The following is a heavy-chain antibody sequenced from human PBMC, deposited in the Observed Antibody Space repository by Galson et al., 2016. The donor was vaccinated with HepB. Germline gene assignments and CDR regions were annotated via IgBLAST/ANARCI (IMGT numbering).Heavy chain of an antibody. Sequence: SLRLSCAASGFRFSEHYMDWVRQAPGKGLEWVGRTRNNVKSYTTEYAASVTCRFTISRDDSKNSMYLQMNSLNTEDTALYYCASPSGKYSGGCDIWGQGTMVTVSS. CDR1: GFRFSEHY. CDR2: TRNNVKSYTT. V-gene: IGHV3-72*01. CDR3: ASPSGKYSGGCDI. D-gene: IGHD2-15*01. J-gene: IGHJ3*02.